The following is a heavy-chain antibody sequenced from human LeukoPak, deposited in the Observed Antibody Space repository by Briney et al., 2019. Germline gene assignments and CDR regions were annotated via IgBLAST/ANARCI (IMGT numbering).Heavy chain of an antibody. J-gene: IGHJ4*02. V-gene: IGHV3-15*01. D-gene: IGHD2-15*01. CDR1: GFTFSSND. Sequence: GGSLRLSCAASGFTFSSNDTHWVRQAPGKELEWVGRIKSKTDGGTTDYAAPVKGRFTISRDDSKNTLYLQMNSLKTEDTAVYYCTTGGGGYCSGGSCYYLDYWGQGTLVTVSS. CDR2: IKSKTDGGTT. CDR3: TTGGGGYCSGGSCYYLDY.